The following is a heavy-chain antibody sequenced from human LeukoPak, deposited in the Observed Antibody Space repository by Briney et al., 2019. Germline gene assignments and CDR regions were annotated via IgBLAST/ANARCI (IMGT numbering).Heavy chain of an antibody. J-gene: IGHJ5*02. Sequence: SETLSLTCTVSGGSISDYYWSWIRQPPGXXLEWIGYVYYSGSTNYNPSLKSRVTISEDTSKNQVSLKLNSVTAADTAVYYCARSQWLANWFDPWGQGTLVTVSS. CDR3: ARSQWLANWFDP. D-gene: IGHD6-19*01. CDR1: GGSISDYY. V-gene: IGHV4-59*01. CDR2: VYYSGST.